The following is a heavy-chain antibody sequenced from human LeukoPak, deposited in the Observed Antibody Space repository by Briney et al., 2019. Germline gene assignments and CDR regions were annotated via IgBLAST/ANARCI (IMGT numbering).Heavy chain of an antibody. Sequence: PGGSLRLSCAASGFAFSSYAMHWVRQAPGKGLEWVAIISYDGIIEDYSDSVKGRFTISRDNSKNTLYLQMNSLRAEDTAVYYCAKGNHDYGDYDYWGQGTLATVSS. CDR1: GFAFSSYA. V-gene: IGHV3-30*04. D-gene: IGHD4-17*01. J-gene: IGHJ4*02. CDR2: ISYDGIIE. CDR3: AKGNHDYGDYDY.